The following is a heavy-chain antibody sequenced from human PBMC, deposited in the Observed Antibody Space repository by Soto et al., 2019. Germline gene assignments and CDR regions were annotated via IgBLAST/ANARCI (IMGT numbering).Heavy chain of an antibody. V-gene: IGHV4-4*02. CDR1: GGSISSNNW. D-gene: IGHD6-19*01. Sequence: QVQLQESGPGLVKPSGTLSLTCAVSGGSISSNNWWSWVRQPPGKGLEWIGELYHSGSTNYNPSLKSRVTISVDKSENQFSLKLSSVTAADTAVYFCARVAVSGTRFDYWGQGTLVTVSS. CDR3: ARVAVSGTRFDY. CDR2: LYHSGST. J-gene: IGHJ4*02.